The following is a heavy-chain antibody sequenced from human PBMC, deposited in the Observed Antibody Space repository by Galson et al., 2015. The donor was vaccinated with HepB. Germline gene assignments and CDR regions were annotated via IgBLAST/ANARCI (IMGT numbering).Heavy chain of an antibody. CDR1: GYTFTSYG. Sequence: SVKVSCKGSGYTFTSYGISWVRQAPGQGLEWMGWISAYNGNTNYAQKLQGRVTMTTDTSTSTAYMELRSLRSDDTAVYYCARILGYCSGGSCYNNWFDPWGQGTLVTVSS. D-gene: IGHD2-15*01. V-gene: IGHV1-18*04. J-gene: IGHJ5*02. CDR3: ARILGYCSGGSCYNNWFDP. CDR2: ISAYNGNT.